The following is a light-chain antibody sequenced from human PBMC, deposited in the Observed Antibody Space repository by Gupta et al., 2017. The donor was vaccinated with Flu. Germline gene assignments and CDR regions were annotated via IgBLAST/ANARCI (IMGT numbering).Light chain of an antibody. J-gene: IGLJ1*01. CDR2: EVS. CDR3: SSYAGSPAV. CDR1: SSDVGGYNY. V-gene: IGLV2-8*01. Sequence: QSALTQPPSASGSPGQSVTISCTGTSSDVGGYNYVSWYQQHPGKAPKLMIYEVSKRPSGGPDRFSGSKSGNTASLTVSGLQAEDEADYYCSSYAGSPAVFGTGTKVTVL.